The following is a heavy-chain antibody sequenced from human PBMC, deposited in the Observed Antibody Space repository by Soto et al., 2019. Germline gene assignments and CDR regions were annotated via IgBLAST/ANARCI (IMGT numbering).Heavy chain of an antibody. J-gene: IGHJ4*02. CDR1: GGSIRSGDYY. Sequence: QIQLHESGPGLVKPSQTLSLTCTVSGGSIRSGDYYWSWIRQTPERGLEWCGYVHYSGNTFYNPSLKSRATISLDTSRNQFSLNLSSVTAGDSAVYYCAREIMAADHFDYWGQGALVTVSS. D-gene: IGHD6-13*01. V-gene: IGHV4-30-4*01. CDR2: VHYSGNT. CDR3: AREIMAADHFDY.